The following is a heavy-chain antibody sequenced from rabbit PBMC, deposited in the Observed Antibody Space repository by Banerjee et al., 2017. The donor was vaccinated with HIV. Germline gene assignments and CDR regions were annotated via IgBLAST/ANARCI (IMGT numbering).Heavy chain of an antibody. CDR3: AGTYYVGAAGRLDV. Sequence: QEQLVESGGGLVQPGGSLTLTCTASGFSFSNKYVMCWVRQAPGKGLEWIACINTSSGNTVYATWAKGRFTISKTSTTVTLQMTSLTAADTATYFCAGTYYVGAAGRLDVWGPGTLVTVS. J-gene: IGHJ3*01. CDR1: GFSFSNKYV. CDR2: INTSSGNT. V-gene: IGHV1S45*01. D-gene: IGHD4-2*01.